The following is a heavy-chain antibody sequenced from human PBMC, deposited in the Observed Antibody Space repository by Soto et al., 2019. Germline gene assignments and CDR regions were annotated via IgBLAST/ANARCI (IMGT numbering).Heavy chain of an antibody. V-gene: IGHV4-34*01. CDR3: SSRYLLFAP. CDR1: GGSFSGYY. J-gene: IGHJ5*02. D-gene: IGHD1-20*01. CDR2: INHGGST. Sequence: QVQLQQWGAGLLKPSETLSLTCAVYGGSFSGYYWSWIRQRPGKGLEWIGEINHGGSTNYNPTLKSLVTISVDTSKNQYSLNLSCVPAADTAVYYCSSRYLLFAPWGQGTLVTDSS.